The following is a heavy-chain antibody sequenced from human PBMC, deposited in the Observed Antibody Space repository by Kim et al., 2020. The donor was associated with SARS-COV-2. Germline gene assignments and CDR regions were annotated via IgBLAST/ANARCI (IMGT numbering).Heavy chain of an antibody. Sequence: ADSVKSRFTISRDNSKNSLYLQMNSLRTEDTALYYCAKSMGVGAEYYFDYWGQGTLVTVSS. D-gene: IGHD1-26*01. V-gene: IGHV3-43*01. J-gene: IGHJ4*02. CDR3: AKSMGVGAEYYFDY.